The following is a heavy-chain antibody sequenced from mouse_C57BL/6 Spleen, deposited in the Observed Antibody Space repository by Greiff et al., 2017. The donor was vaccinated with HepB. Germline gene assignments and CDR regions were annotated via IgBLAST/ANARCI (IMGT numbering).Heavy chain of an antibody. J-gene: IGHJ4*01. D-gene: IGHD1-1*01. Sequence: QVQLQQSGAELVKPGASVKLSCKASGYTFTSYWMQWVKQRPGQGLEWIGEIDPSDSYTNYNQKFKGKATLTVDTSSSTAYMQLSSLTSEDSAVYYCARSDGSSYDAMDYWGQGTSVTVSS. CDR1: GYTFTSYW. V-gene: IGHV1-50*01. CDR2: IDPSDSYT. CDR3: ARSDGSSYDAMDY.